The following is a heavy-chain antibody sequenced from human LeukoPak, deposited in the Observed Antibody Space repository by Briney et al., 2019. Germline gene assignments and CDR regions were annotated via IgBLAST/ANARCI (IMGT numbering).Heavy chain of an antibody. CDR3: VKDSGWFHFDS. D-gene: IGHD6-19*01. CDR1: GFTFSSSA. CDR2: ISNNGGYT. J-gene: IGHJ4*02. V-gene: IGHV3-23*01. Sequence: GGSLRLSCAASGFTFSSSAMSWVRRAPGEGLEWVSAISNNGGYTYYADSVQGRFTISRDNAKSSLHLQMNGLRAEDTAMYYCVKDSGWFHFDSWGQGTLVTVSS.